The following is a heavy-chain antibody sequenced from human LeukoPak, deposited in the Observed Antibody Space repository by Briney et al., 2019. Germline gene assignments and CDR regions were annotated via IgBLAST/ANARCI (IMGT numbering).Heavy chain of an antibody. CDR1: GGTFSSYA. Sequence: ASVKVSCKASGGTFSSYAISWVRQAPGQGLEWMGGIIPIFGTANYAQKFQGRVTITADESTSTAYMELSSLRSEDTAVYYCASQERLRPAAMGGGYYFQYWGQGTLVTVSA. CDR3: ASQERLRPAAMGGGYYFQY. V-gene: IGHV1-69*13. J-gene: IGHJ4*02. D-gene: IGHD2-2*01. CDR2: IIPIFGTA.